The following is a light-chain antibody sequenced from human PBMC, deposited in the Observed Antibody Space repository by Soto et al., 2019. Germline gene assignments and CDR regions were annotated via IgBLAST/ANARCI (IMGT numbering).Light chain of an antibody. CDR2: DVT. CDR3: SSYSDSNTPHV. V-gene: IGLV2-14*01. Sequence: QSALTQPASVSGSPGQSITISCSGTSRDVGGYNYVSWYQQHPGKSPKLMIYDVTNRPSAVSDRFSGSKSGNTASLTISGVLPADDADYYCSSYSDSNTPHVFGTGTKLTVL. J-gene: IGLJ1*01. CDR1: SRDVGGYNY.